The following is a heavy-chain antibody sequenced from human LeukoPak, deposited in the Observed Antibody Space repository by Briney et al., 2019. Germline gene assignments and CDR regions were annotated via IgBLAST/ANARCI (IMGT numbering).Heavy chain of an antibody. CDR2: ISAYNGNT. V-gene: IGHV1-18*01. CDR1: GYTFISYA. CDR3: AREDDYGLLGAFDI. J-gene: IGHJ3*02. Sequence: GASVKVSCKASGYTFISYAMNWVRQAPGQGLEWMGWISAYNGNTNYAQKFQGRVTMTTDTSTSTAYMELRSLRSDDTAVYYCAREDDYGLLGAFDIWGQGTMVTVSS. D-gene: IGHD4-17*01.